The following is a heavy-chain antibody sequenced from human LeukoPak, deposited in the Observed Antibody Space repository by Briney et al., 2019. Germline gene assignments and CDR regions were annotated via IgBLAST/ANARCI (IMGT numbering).Heavy chain of an antibody. Sequence: PGGSLRLSCAASGFTFSSFEMNWVRQTPGKGLEWVSTISGSGGSTYYADSVKGRFTISRDNSKNTLYLQMNSLRAEDTAVYYCAKDAAAGRGRAFDIWGQGTLVTVSS. V-gene: IGHV3-23*01. D-gene: IGHD6-13*01. CDR1: GFTFSSFE. J-gene: IGHJ3*02. CDR2: ISGSGGST. CDR3: AKDAAAGRGRAFDI.